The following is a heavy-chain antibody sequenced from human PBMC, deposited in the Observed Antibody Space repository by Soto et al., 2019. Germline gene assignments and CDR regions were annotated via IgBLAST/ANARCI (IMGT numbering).Heavy chain of an antibody. CDR1: GFTFSSYA. CDR3: EKGRSTSSKHISHIDV. D-gene: IGHD2-2*01. J-gene: IGHJ6*03. CDR2: ISGSGGST. Sequence: PGGSLRLSCAASGFTFSSYAMSWVRQAPGKGLEWVSAISGSGGSTYYADSVKGRFTISRDNSKNTLYLQMNSLRAEDTAVYYCEKGRSTSSKHISHIDVWGKGTTVTVSS. V-gene: IGHV3-23*01.